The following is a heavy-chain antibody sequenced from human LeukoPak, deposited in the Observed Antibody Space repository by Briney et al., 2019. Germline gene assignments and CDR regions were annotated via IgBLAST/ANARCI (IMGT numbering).Heavy chain of an antibody. J-gene: IGHJ4*02. Sequence: GGSLRLSCAASGFTFSSYAMHWVRQAPGKGLEWVAVISYDGSNKYYADSVKGRFTISRDNSKNTLYLQMNSLRAEDTAVYYCAREGSQERLYFDLWGQGTLVT. CDR1: GFTFSSYA. D-gene: IGHD1-1*01. CDR2: ISYDGSNK. V-gene: IGHV3-30*04. CDR3: AREGSQERLYFDL.